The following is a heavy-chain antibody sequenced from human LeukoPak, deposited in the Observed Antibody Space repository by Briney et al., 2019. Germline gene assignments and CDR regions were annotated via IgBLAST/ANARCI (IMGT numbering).Heavy chain of an antibody. J-gene: IGHJ4*02. CDR3: AKGSGWYV. D-gene: IGHD6-19*01. Sequence: GGSLRLSCAASGFTFSSSSMSWVRQAPGNGLEWVSVISGSGGSTDYADSVRGRFTISRGNSKTTLYLQISSLRAEDTAVYYCAKGSGWYVWGQGTLVTVSS. CDR1: GFTFSSSS. CDR2: ISGSGGST. V-gene: IGHV3-23*01.